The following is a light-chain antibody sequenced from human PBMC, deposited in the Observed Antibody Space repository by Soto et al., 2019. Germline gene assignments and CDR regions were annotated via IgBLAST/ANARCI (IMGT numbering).Light chain of an antibody. J-gene: IGLJ2*01. V-gene: IGLV3-21*02. CDR3: QVWDSTTDHVV. CDR2: DDS. Sequence: SYELTQPPSLSVAPGQTARITCEGKNIESKSVHWYQQKPGQAPVLVVYDDSDRPSGIPERFSGSDSGNTATLTISRVEGGDEADYYCQVWDSTTDHVVFGGGTKLTVL. CDR1: NIESKS.